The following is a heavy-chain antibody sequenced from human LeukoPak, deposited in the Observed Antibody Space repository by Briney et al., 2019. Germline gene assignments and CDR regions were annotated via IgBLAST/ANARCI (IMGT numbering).Heavy chain of an antibody. CDR2: IYYSGGT. CDR1: GGSISSYY. J-gene: IGHJ5*02. CDR3: ARQQWELPPWFDP. V-gene: IGHV4-59*08. D-gene: IGHD1-26*01. Sequence: SETLSLTCTVSGGSISSYYWSWIRQPPGKGLEWIGYIYYSGGTNYNPSLKSRVTISVDTSKNQFSLRLSSVTAADTAVYYCARQQWELPPWFDPWGQGTLVTVSS.